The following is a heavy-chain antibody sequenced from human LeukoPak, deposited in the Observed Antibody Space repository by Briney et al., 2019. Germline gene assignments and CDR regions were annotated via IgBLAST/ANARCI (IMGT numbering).Heavy chain of an antibody. Sequence: PSETLSLTCTVSGGSISSYYWSWIRQPPGKGLEWIGYIYYSGSTNYNPSLKSRVTISVDTSKNQFSLKLSSVTAADTAVYYCAIGNYDFWSGLNWFDPWGQGTLVTVSS. CDR3: AIGNYDFWSGLNWFDP. CDR1: GGSISSYY. D-gene: IGHD3-3*01. V-gene: IGHV4-59*01. CDR2: IYYSGST. J-gene: IGHJ5*02.